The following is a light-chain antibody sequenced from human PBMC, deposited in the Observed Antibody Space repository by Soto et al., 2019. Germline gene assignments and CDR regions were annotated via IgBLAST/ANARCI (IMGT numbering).Light chain of an antibody. CDR3: QKYVDAPKT. V-gene: IGKV1-27*01. CDR1: QGISNY. CDR2: AAS. Sequence: DIQMTQSPSSLSASVGDRVTITCRASQGISNYLAWYQQKPGKVPKLLIYAASTLQSVVPSRFIGSGSGTDFTITISSLQPEDAATYYCQKYVDAPKTFGQGTKLEIK. J-gene: IGKJ2*01.